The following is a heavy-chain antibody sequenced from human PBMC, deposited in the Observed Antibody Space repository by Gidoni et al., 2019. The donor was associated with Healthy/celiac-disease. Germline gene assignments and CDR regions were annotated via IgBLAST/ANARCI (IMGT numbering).Heavy chain of an antibody. CDR2: IYYSGST. CDR1: GGSISSYY. Sequence: QVQLQESGPGLVKPSETLSLTCTVSGGSISSYYWSWIRQPPGKGLEWIGYIYYSGSTNYNPSLKSRVTISVDTSKNQFSLKLSSVTAADTAVYYCARDRGIAVAGSRVYYVAFDIWGQGTMVTVSS. D-gene: IGHD6-19*01. V-gene: IGHV4-59*01. J-gene: IGHJ3*02. CDR3: ARDRGIAVAGSRVYYVAFDI.